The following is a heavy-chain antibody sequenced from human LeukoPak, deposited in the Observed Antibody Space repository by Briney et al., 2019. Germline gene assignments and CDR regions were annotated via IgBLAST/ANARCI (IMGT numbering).Heavy chain of an antibody. CDR1: GFTFGDYA. CDR3: PREAVSTVADY. J-gene: IGHJ4*02. Sequence: GGSLRLSCTASGFTFGDYAMSWFRQAPGKGLEWVGFIRSKAYGGTTEYAASGKGRFTISRDDSKSIAYLQMNSLKTEDTAVYYCPREAVSTVADYWGLGTLVTVSS. CDR2: IRSKAYGGTT. V-gene: IGHV3-49*03. D-gene: IGHD4-17*01.